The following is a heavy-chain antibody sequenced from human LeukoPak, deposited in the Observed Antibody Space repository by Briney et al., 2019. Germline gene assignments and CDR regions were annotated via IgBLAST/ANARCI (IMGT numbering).Heavy chain of an antibody. D-gene: IGHD2-2*01. Sequence: ASVKVSCKASGYTFTSYDINWVRQATGQGLEWMGWMNPNSGNTGYAQKFQGRVTMTRNTSISTAYMELSSLRSEDTAVYYRARVGRIVVVPAAYGEPDYFDYWGQGTLVTVSS. CDR2: MNPNSGNT. V-gene: IGHV1-8*01. CDR3: ARVGRIVVVPAAYGEPDYFDY. J-gene: IGHJ4*02. CDR1: GYTFTSYD.